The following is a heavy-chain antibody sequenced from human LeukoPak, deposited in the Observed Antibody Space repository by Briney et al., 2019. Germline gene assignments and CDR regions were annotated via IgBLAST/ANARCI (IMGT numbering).Heavy chain of an antibody. CDR2: FDPEEGET. Sequence: ASVKVSCKVSGYTLTELSMHWVRQAPGKGLERMGRFDPEEGETIYAQKFRGRVTMTEDTSTDSAYMELSSLRSEDTAVYYCATDRVRRHDKGFLDWLDPWGQGTLVTVSS. V-gene: IGHV1-24*01. D-gene: IGHD3-3*01. CDR3: ATDRVRRHDKGFLDWLDP. CDR1: GYTLTELS. J-gene: IGHJ5*02.